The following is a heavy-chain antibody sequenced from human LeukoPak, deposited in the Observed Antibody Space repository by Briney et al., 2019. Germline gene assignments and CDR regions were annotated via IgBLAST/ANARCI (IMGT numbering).Heavy chain of an antibody. D-gene: IGHD6-13*01. CDR2: ISSNGGST. V-gene: IGHV3-64*02. CDR1: GFTFSTYA. J-gene: IGHJ4*02. Sequence: PGGSLRLSCAASGFTFSTYAMHWVRQAPGKGLECVSAISSNGGSTYYADSVKGRFTISRDNSKNTLYLQMGSLRAEDMAVYYCAREGTQAAAIDYWGQGTLVTVSS. CDR3: AREGTQAAAIDY.